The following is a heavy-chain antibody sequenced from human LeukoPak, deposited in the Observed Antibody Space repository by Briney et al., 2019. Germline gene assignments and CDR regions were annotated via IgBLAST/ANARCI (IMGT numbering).Heavy chain of an antibody. J-gene: IGHJ4*02. Sequence: PGGSLRLSCAASGFTFDDYAMHWVRQAPGKGLEWVSGISWNSGSIGYADSVKGRFTISRDNAKNSLYLQMNSLRAEDTALYYCAKDMDQYSSSPFDYWGQGTLVTVSS. CDR3: AKDMDQYSSSPFDY. CDR2: ISWNSGSI. D-gene: IGHD6-6*01. CDR1: GFTFDDYA. V-gene: IGHV3-9*01.